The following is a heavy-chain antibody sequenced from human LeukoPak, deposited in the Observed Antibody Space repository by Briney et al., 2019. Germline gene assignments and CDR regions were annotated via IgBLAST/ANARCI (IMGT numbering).Heavy chain of an antibody. J-gene: IGHJ6*03. Sequence: ASVKVSCKASGYTFTSYGISWVRQAPGQGLEWMGWISAYNGNTNYAQKLKGRVTMTTDTSTSTAYMELRSLRSDDTAVYYCARDQGCSSTSCYALTYMDVWGKGTTVTVSS. D-gene: IGHD2-2*01. CDR2: ISAYNGNT. V-gene: IGHV1-18*01. CDR1: GYTFTSYG. CDR3: ARDQGCSSTSCYALTYMDV.